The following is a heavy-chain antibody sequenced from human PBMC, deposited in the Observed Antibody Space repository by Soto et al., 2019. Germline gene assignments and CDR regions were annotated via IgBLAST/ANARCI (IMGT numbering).Heavy chain of an antibody. CDR1: GFTFSSYA. CDR2: IYSGGST. Sequence: GGSLRLSCAASGFTFSSYAMSWVRQAPGKGLEWVSVIYSGGSTYYADSVKGRFTISRDNSKNTLYLQMNSLRAEDTAVYYCASNYYYYGMDVWGQGTTVTVSS. CDR3: ASNYYYYGMDV. V-gene: IGHV3-53*01. J-gene: IGHJ6*02.